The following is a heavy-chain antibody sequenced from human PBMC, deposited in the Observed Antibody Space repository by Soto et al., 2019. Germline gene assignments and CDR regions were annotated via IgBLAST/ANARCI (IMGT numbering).Heavy chain of an antibody. V-gene: IGHV4-59*01. J-gene: IGHJ4*02. CDR2: IYYSGST. CDR1: GGSISSYY. CDR3: ARGNYGDYGEGRFDY. D-gene: IGHD4-17*01. Sequence: SETLSLTCTVSGGSISSYYWSWIRQPPGKGLEWIGYIYYSGSTNYNPSLKSRVTISVDTSKNQLSLKLSSVTAADTAVYYCARGNYGDYGEGRFDYWGQGTLVTVSS.